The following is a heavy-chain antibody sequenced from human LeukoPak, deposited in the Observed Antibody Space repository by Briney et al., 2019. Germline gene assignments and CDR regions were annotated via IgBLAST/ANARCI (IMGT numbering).Heavy chain of an antibody. J-gene: IGHJ4*02. CDR1: GFTFSSYA. Sequence: GGSLRLSCAASGFTFSSYAMSWVRQAPGKGLEWVSAISGSGGSTYYADSVKGRFTISRDNSKNTLYLRMNSLRAEDTAVYYCAKGRYSYGFVDYWGQGTLVTVSS. V-gene: IGHV3-23*01. CDR3: AKGRYSYGFVDY. CDR2: ISGSGGST. D-gene: IGHD5-18*01.